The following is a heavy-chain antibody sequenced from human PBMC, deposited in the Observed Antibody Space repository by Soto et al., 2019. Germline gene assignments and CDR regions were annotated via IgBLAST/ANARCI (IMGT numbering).Heavy chain of an antibody. D-gene: IGHD3-22*01. CDR3: ARSYSYGSSGYYYLDY. J-gene: IGHJ4*02. V-gene: IGHV4-39*01. Sequence: ASETLSLTCTVSGGSIRSSHYYWGWFRQPPGKGLEWIGSIYFGGSTSYNPSLKSRVTISADASEKQFSLKLSSVTAADTAMYYCARSYSYGSSGYYYLDYWGQGSLVT. CDR2: IYFGGST. CDR1: GGSIRSSHYY.